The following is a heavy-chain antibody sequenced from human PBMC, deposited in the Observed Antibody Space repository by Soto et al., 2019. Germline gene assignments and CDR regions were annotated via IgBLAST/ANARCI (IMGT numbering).Heavy chain of an antibody. J-gene: IGHJ5*02. Sequence: QVQLQQSGPGLVKPSQTLSLTCAISGDSVSSNSAAWNWIRQSPSRGLEWLGRTYYRSKWYNDYAVSVKSRITINPANSKNQFSLPLNSVTPEDTAVYYCARVGAGYSSGWYNWFDPWGQGTLVTVSS. CDR2: TYYRSKWYN. V-gene: IGHV6-1*01. CDR3: ARVGAGYSSGWYNWFDP. CDR1: GDSVSSNSAA. D-gene: IGHD6-19*01.